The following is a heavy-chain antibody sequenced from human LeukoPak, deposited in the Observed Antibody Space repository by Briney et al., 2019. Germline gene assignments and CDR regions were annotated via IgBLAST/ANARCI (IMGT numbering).Heavy chain of an antibody. CDR1: GYTFTSYG. J-gene: IGHJ4*02. CDR3: ATDSYGDIIFDY. D-gene: IGHD4-17*01. Sequence: ASVKVSCKASGYTFTSYGISWVRQAPGQGLEWMGWISAYNGNTNYAQKLQGRVTMTTDTSTSTAYMELSSLRSEDTAVYYCATDSYGDIIFDYWGQGTLVTVSS. CDR2: ISAYNGNT. V-gene: IGHV1-18*01.